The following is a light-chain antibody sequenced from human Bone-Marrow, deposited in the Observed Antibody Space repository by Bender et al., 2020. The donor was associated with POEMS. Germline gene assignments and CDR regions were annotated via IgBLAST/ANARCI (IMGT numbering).Light chain of an antibody. CDR3: SSYAGGDLFV. CDR2: EVV. J-gene: IGLJ1*01. Sequence: QSALTQPRSVSGSPGQSVTISCTGSTSDVGAFDYVSWYQQHPGKGPKLMIYEVVKRPSGVPDRFSGSKSGNTASLTVSGLQAEDEADYYCSSYAGGDLFVFGAPTKVTV. CDR1: TSDVGAFDY. V-gene: IGLV2-11*01.